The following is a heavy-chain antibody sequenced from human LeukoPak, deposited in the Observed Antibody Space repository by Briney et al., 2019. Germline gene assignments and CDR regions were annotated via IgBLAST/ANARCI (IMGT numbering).Heavy chain of an antibody. CDR2: IIPIFGTA. D-gene: IGHD5-24*01. V-gene: IGHV1-69*13. Sequence: ASVKVSCKASGGTFSSYAISWVRQAPGQGLEWMGGIIPIFGTANYAQKFQGRVTITADESTSTAYMELSSLRSEDTAVYYCARGGRRWLQLGLDYWGQGTLVTVSS. CDR3: ARGGRRWLQLGLDY. CDR1: GGTFSSYA. J-gene: IGHJ4*02.